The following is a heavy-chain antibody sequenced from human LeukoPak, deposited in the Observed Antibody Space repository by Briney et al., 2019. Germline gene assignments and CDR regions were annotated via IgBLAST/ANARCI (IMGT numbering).Heavy chain of an antibody. CDR3: ARDPGIAARPGGWFDP. CDR1: GFTFSDYY. J-gene: IGHJ5*02. CDR2: ISSSGSTI. D-gene: IGHD6-6*01. V-gene: IGHV3-11*01. Sequence: GGYLRLSCAASGFTFSDYYMSWIRQAPGKGLEWVSYISSSGSTIYYADSVKGRFTISRDNAKNSLYLQMNSLRAEDTAVYYCARDPGIAARPGGWFDPWGQGTLVTVSS.